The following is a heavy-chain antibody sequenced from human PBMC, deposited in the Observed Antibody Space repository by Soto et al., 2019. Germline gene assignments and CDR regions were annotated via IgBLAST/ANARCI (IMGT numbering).Heavy chain of an antibody. V-gene: IGHV4-30-2*01. CDR1: GGSISSGGYS. CDR3: ARVGNYDISGYLDY. D-gene: IGHD3-22*01. Sequence: PSETLSLTCAVSGGSISSGGYSWSWIRQPPGKGLEWIGYIYHSGSTYYNPSLKSRVTISVDRSKNQFPLKLSSVTAADTAVYYCARVGNYDISGYLDYWGQGTLVTVSS. J-gene: IGHJ4*02. CDR2: IYHSGST.